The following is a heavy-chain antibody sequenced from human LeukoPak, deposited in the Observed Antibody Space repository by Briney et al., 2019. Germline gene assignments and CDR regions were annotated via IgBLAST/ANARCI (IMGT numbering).Heavy chain of an antibody. D-gene: IGHD2/OR15-2a*01. CDR3: ASVRHDPLEYYYYIDV. CDR1: GDSLSRYY. Sequence: SETLSLTCAVYGDSLSRYYWTWIRQSPGKGLEWLGEINPSGSPDYNPSLKGRATISVDTSKNQFSLRLASVTAADTAVYYCASVRHDPLEYYYYIDVWGKGTTVTVSS. J-gene: IGHJ6*03. CDR2: INPSGSP. V-gene: IGHV4-34*01.